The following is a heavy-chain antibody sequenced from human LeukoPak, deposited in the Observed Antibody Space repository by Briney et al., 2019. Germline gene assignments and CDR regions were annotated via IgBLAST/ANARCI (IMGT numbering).Heavy chain of an antibody. Sequence: SETLSLTCTVSGGSISSYYCSWIRQPPGKGLEWIGYIYYSGSTNYNPSLKSRVTISVDTSKNQFSLKLSSVTAADTAVYYCARHERYFDYWGQGTLVTVSS. J-gene: IGHJ4*02. CDR1: GGSISSYY. V-gene: IGHV4-59*08. CDR3: ARHERYFDY. CDR2: IYYSGST.